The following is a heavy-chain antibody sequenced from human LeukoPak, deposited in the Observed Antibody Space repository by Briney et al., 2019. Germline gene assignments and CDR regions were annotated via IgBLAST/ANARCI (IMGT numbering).Heavy chain of an antibody. J-gene: IGHJ6*02. Sequence: GGSLRLSCAASGFSLSGYWMTWVRQAPGKGLEWVANINRDGSQKNHVDSVQGRFTISRDNAKNSLYLQMNSLRAEDTAVYYCAFDPAGMDVWGQGTTVTVSS. D-gene: IGHD6-25*01. CDR3: AFDPAGMDV. CDR2: INRDGSQK. V-gene: IGHV3-7*01. CDR1: GFSLSGYW.